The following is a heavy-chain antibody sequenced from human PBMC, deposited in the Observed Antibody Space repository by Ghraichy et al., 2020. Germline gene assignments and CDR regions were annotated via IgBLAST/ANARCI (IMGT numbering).Heavy chain of an antibody. CDR2: IKEDGSEK. D-gene: IGHD5-12*01. CDR1: GFTFGTYW. V-gene: IGHV3-7*03. CDR3: VRGSGYYRFDP. J-gene: IGHJ5*02. Sequence: GESLNISCAASGFTFGTYWMSWVRQAPGKGLEWVANIKEDGSEKYYVDSVKGRFTISRDNAKDSLYLQMNSLRADDTAVYYCVRGSGYYRFDPWGQGTLVTVSS.